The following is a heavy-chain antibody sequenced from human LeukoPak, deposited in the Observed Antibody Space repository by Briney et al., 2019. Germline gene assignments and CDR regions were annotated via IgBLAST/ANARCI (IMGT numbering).Heavy chain of an antibody. J-gene: IGHJ6*02. D-gene: IGHD2-8*01. CDR2: ISYDGSNK. V-gene: IGHV3-30-3*01. Sequence: GGSLRLSCAASGFTFSSYAMHWVRQAPGKGLEWVAVISYDGSNKYYADSVKGRFTISRDNSKNTLYLQMNSLRVEDTAVYYCAKDPCTDGVCYTYSYYGMDVWGLGTTVTVSS. CDR1: GFTFSSYA. CDR3: AKDPCTDGVCYTYSYYGMDV.